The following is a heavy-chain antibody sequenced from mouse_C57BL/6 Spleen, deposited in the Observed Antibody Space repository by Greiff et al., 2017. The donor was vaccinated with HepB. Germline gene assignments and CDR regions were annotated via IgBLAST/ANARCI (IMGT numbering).Heavy chain of an antibody. D-gene: IGHD4-1*01. V-gene: IGHV1-64*01. CDR2: IHPNSGST. CDR3: ARKGLGRGYAMDY. J-gene: IGHJ4*01. CDR1: GYTFTSYW. Sequence: VQLKQPGAELVKPGASVKLSCKASGYTFTSYWMHWVKQRPGQGLEWIGMIHPNSGSTNYNEKFKSKATLTVDKSSSTAYMQLSSLTSEDSAVYYCARKGLGRGYAMDYWGQGTSVTVSS.